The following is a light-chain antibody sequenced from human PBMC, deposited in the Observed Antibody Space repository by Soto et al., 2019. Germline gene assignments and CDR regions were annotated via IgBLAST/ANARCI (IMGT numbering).Light chain of an antibody. CDR3: QQYNNWPST. CDR2: GAS. J-gene: IGKJ5*01. Sequence: TQSPSSLSACVGDRITITCRASQSISNNLAWYQQKPGQAPRLLISGASTRATGVPARFSGSGSGTEFTLTISSLQSEAFAVYYCQQYNNWPSTFGQGTRLEIK. V-gene: IGKV3-15*01. CDR1: QSISNN.